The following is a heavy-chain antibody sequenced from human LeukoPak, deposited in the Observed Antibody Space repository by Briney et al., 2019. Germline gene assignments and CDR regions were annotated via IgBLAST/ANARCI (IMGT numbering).Heavy chain of an antibody. V-gene: IGHV4-59*12. CDR1: GGSISRDY. D-gene: IGHD3-10*01. J-gene: IGHJ4*02. CDR3: ARGVYYDSGNNFKY. Sequence: KPSETLSLTCTVSGGSISRDYWSWIRQPPGKGLEWIGYIYYTGSTNYNPSLKSRVTISVDTSKNQFSLKLSSVTAADMAVYYCARGVYYDSGNNFKYWGQGTLVTVSS. CDR2: IYYTGST.